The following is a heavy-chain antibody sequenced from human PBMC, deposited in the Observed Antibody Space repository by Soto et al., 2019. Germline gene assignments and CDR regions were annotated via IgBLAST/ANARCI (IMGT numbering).Heavy chain of an antibody. Sequence: SETLSLTCTVSGGSISSYYWSWIRQPPGKGLEWIGYIYYSGSTNYNPSLKSRVTISVDTSKNQFSLKLTSVTAADTAVYYCARDPNSVFATWGQGILVTVSS. J-gene: IGHJ5*02. CDR2: IYYSGST. V-gene: IGHV4-59*12. CDR3: ARDPNSVFAT. CDR1: GGSISSYY. D-gene: IGHD2-21*01.